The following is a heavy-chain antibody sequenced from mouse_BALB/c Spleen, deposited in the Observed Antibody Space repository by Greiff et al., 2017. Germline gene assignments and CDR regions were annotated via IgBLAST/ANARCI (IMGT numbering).Heavy chain of an antibody. CDR3: ARAYYDYPFAY. Sequence: EVKLVESGGGLVKPGGSLKLSCAASGFTFSDYYMYWVRQTPEKRLEWVATISDGGSYTYYPDSVKGRFTISRDNAKNNLYLQMSSLKSEDTAMYYCARAYYDYPFAYWGQGTLVTVSA. V-gene: IGHV5-4*02. D-gene: IGHD2-4*01. CDR2: ISDGGSYT. J-gene: IGHJ3*01. CDR1: GFTFSDYY.